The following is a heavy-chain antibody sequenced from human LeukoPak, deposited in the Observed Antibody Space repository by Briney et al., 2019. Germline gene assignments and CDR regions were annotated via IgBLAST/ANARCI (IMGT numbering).Heavy chain of an antibody. V-gene: IGHV4-34*01. CDR1: GASFSGYY. D-gene: IGHD6-19*01. CDR3: ARGGGYSSGWADY. J-gene: IGHJ4*02. Sequence: SETLSLTCAVYGASFSGYYWSWIRQPPGKGLEWIGEINHSGSSNYNPSLKSRVTISVDTSKNQFSLKLSSVTAADTAVYYCARGGGYSSGWADYWGQGTLVTVSS. CDR2: INHSGSS.